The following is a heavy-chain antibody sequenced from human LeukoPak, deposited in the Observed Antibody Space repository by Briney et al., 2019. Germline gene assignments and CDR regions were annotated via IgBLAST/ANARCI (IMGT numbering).Heavy chain of an antibody. CDR1: GYTFPNYY. CDR3: ARGAPTSFDY. V-gene: IGHV1-46*01. J-gene: IGHJ4*02. CDR2: INPTGGAT. Sequence: ASVKVSCKASGYTFPNYYVHWVRQAPGQGLEWMGIINPTGGATTYAQKFQGRVTMTRDISTSTVYMELSSLRSDDTAVFYCARGAPTSFDYWGQGTLVIVSS.